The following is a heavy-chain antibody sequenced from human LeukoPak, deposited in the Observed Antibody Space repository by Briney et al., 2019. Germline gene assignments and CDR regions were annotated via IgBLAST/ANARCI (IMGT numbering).Heavy chain of an antibody. Sequence: PSETLSLTCAVSGGSISSSNWWSWVRQPPGKGLEWIGEIYHSGSTNYNPSLKSRVTISVDTSKNQFSLKLSSVTAADTAVYYCATYSGYDYSPFDYWGQGTLVTVSS. CDR1: GGSISSSNW. CDR3: ATYSGYDYSPFDY. J-gene: IGHJ4*02. V-gene: IGHV4-4*02. D-gene: IGHD5-12*01. CDR2: IYHSGST.